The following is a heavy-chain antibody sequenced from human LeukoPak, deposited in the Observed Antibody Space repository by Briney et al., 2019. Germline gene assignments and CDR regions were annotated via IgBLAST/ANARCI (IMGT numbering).Heavy chain of an antibody. J-gene: IGHJ3*02. V-gene: IGHV3-30-3*01. CDR3: ARDQSSGISAAFDM. D-gene: IGHD1-26*01. CDR2: ISYDGSKK. CDR1: GFTFTSYE. Sequence: GGSLRLSCTASGFTFTSYEMHWVRQAPGKGLEWVAAISYDGSKKYYAASVKGRFTISRDNSENTLYLQLNSLRAEDAAVYYCARDQSSGISAAFDMWGQGTMVTASS.